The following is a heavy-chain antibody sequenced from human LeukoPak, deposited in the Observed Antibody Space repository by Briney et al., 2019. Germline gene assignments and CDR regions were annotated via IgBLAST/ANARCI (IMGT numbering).Heavy chain of an antibody. J-gene: IGHJ5*02. D-gene: IGHD3-9*01. V-gene: IGHV1-18*01. CDR3: AANDILTGYASP. Sequence: ASVKVSCKASGYTFTSYGISWVRQAPGQGLEWMGWISGYNGNTNYAQKLQGRVTMTTDTSTSTAYMELRSLRSDDTAVYYCAANDILTGYASPWGQGTLVTVSS. CDR1: GYTFTSYG. CDR2: ISGYNGNT.